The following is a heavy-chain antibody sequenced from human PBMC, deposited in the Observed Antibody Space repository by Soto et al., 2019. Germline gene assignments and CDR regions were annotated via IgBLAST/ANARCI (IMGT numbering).Heavy chain of an antibody. CDR1: GYSFTDYH. J-gene: IGHJ6*02. Sequence: AAVKVSCKASGYSFTDYHIHWVRQAPGQGLEWLGRINPKSGGTSTAQKLQGWVTMTRDRSISTVYMELTRLRSDDTAVYFCARGHSTDCSNGVCSFFYNHEMDVWGQGTTVTVYS. CDR3: ARGHSTDCSNGVCSFFYNHEMDV. CDR2: INPKSGGT. V-gene: IGHV1-2*04. D-gene: IGHD2-8*01.